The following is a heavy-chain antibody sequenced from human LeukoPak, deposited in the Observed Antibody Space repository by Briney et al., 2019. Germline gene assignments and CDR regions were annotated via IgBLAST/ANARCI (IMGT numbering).Heavy chain of an antibody. V-gene: IGHV1-2*02. Sequence: ASVKVSCKASGYTFTGYYMHWVRQAPGQGLEWMGWINPNSGGTNYAQKFQGRVTMTRDTSISTAYMELSRLRSDDTAVYYCARGIYDSSGYQHSIDYWGQGTLVTVSS. J-gene: IGHJ4*02. CDR3: ARGIYDSSGYQHSIDY. CDR2: INPNSGGT. CDR1: GYTFTGYY. D-gene: IGHD3-22*01.